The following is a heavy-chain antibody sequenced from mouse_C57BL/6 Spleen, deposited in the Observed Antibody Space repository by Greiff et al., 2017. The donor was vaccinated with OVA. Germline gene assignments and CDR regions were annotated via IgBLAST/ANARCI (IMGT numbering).Heavy chain of an antibody. CDR2: IHPNSGST. V-gene: IGHV1-64*01. CDR3: ARLDDYGSRRYYAMDY. J-gene: IGHJ4*01. CDR1: GYTFTSYW. Sequence: QVQLQQPGAELVKPGASVKLSCKASGYTFTSYWMHWVKQRPGQGLEWIGMIHPNSGSTNYNEKFKSKATLTVDKSSSTAYMQLSSLTSEDSAVYYCARLDDYGSRRYYAMDYWGQGTSVTVSS. D-gene: IGHD1-1*01.